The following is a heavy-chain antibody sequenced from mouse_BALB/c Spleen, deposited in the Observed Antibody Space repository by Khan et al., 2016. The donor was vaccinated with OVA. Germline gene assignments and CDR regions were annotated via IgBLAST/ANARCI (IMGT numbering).Heavy chain of an antibody. CDR3: AKGVWSYYYALDY. CDR2: IWGGGNT. V-gene: IGHV2-6-5*01. Sequence: VQLQESGPGLVAPSQSLSITCTVSGFSLTDYGVSWIRQPPGKGLEWLGVIWGGGNTYYNSALRSRLSISKDNSKSQVFLEMSSLQTDATAMYYCAKGVWSYYYALDYWGQGTSVTVSS. CDR1: GFSLTDYG. J-gene: IGHJ4*01.